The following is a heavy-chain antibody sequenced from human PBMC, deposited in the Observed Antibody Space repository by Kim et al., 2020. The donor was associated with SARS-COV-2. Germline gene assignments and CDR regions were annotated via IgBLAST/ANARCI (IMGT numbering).Heavy chain of an antibody. CDR1: GYTFTSYY. CDR3: SRERLLHYDFFTGNNWFDP. D-gene: IGHD3-9*01. CDR2: INPSGGST. Sequence: ASVKVSCKASGYTFTSYYIHWVRQAPGQGLEWMGKINPSGGSTSYTQKFQGRVTMTRDTSTSIVYMELSSLRSEDTAVYFCSRERLLHYDFFTGNNWFDPWGQGTLVTVSS. J-gene: IGHJ5*02. V-gene: IGHV1-46*03.